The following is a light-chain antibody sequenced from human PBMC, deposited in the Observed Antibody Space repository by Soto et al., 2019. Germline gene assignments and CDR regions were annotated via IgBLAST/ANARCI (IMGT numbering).Light chain of an antibody. CDR2: VSS. CDR3: QQSSSTPQT. J-gene: IGKJ4*01. CDR1: QSISSY. Sequence: DIQMTQSPSSLSASVGDRVTITCRASQSISSYLHWYQQKPGKAPKLLINVSSTLQSGVPSRFSGSGSGPDFTLDITSLQPEDFATYYCQQSSSTPQTFGGGTRVEIK. V-gene: IGKV1-39*01.